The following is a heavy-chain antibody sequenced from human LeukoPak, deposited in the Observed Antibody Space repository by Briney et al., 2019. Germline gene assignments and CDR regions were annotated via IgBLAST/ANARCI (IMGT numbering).Heavy chain of an antibody. J-gene: IGHJ4*02. Sequence: GGSPRLSCAASGFTFSSYGMDWVRQAPGKGLEWVAVISYDGSNKYYADSVKGRFTISRDNSKNTLYLQMNSLRAEDTAVYYCANPYYYGSGSYEEEFDYWGQGTLVTVSS. CDR1: GFTFSSYG. D-gene: IGHD3-10*01. V-gene: IGHV3-30*18. CDR3: ANPYYYGSGSYEEEFDY. CDR2: ISYDGSNK.